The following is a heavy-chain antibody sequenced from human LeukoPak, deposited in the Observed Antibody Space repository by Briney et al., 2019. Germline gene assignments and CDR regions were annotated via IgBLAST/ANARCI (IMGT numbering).Heavy chain of an antibody. Sequence: GASVKVSCKASGYTFTSYGISWVRQAPGQGLEWMGWISAYNGNTNYAQKLQGRVTMTTDTSTSTAYMELRSLRSDDTAVYYCARPSLSGPPPAPFDYWGQGTLVTVSS. D-gene: IGHD3-10*01. J-gene: IGHJ4*02. CDR3: ARPSLSGPPPAPFDY. CDR1: GYTFTSYG. CDR2: ISAYNGNT. V-gene: IGHV1-18*01.